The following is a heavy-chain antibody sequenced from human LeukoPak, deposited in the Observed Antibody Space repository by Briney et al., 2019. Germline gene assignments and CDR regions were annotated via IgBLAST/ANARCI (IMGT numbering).Heavy chain of an antibody. CDR2: IFPHDSYS. Sequence: PGASLQISGKGSGSIITSYWIGRGRPLPGKGEEWTGIIFPHDSYSRYSPSFQCHVTISAHQSISTAYLQSSSLKPSDTAMYYCARRPYSSDWLLRPFHYWGRGTLVTVSS. CDR3: ARRPYSSDWLLRPFHY. D-gene: IGHD6-19*01. V-gene: IGHV5-51*01. CDR1: GSIITSYW. J-gene: IGHJ4*02.